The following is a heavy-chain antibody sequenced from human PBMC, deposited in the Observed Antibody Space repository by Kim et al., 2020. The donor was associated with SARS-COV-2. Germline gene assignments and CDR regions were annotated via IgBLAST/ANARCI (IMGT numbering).Heavy chain of an antibody. CDR3: ARDRYGVTSSHSWFDP. V-gene: IGHV3-21*01. Sequence: GGSLRLSCAASGFTFSSYSMNWVRQAPGKGLEWVSSISSSSSYIYYADSVKGRFTISRDNAKNSLYLQMNSLRAEDTAVYYCARDRYGVTSSHSWFDPWGQGTLVTVSS. J-gene: IGHJ5*02. CDR1: GFTFSSYS. CDR2: ISSSSSYI. D-gene: IGHD4-17*01.